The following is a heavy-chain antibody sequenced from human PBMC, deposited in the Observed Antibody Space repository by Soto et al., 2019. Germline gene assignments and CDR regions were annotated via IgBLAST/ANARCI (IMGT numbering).Heavy chain of an antibody. CDR2: IYYSGST. V-gene: IGHV4-39*01. CDR3: ASHNRDIVVVAYFDY. J-gene: IGHJ4*02. CDR1: GGSISSSSYY. D-gene: IGHD2-15*01. Sequence: SETLSLTCTVSGGSISSSSYYWGWIRQPPGKGLEWIGSIYYSGSTYYNPSLKSRVTISVDTSKNQFSLKLSSVTAADTAVYYCASHNRDIVVVAYFDYWGQGTLVTVSS.